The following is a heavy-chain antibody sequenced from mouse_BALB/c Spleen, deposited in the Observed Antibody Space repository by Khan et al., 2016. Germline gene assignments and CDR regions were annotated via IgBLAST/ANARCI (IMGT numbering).Heavy chain of an antibody. J-gene: IGHJ4*01. D-gene: IGHD2-13*01. CDR1: GYTFTTAG. Sequence: QIQLVQSGPELKKPGETVRISCKASGYTFTTAGMQWVQKMPGKGLEWIGWINTHSGVPNYAEDFKGRFAFSLETSANTAYLQISNLKNEDTATYLCATTGDSGYYAMDYWGQGTSVTVSS. CDR2: INTHSGVP. CDR3: ATTGDSGYYAMDY. V-gene: IGHV9-4*02.